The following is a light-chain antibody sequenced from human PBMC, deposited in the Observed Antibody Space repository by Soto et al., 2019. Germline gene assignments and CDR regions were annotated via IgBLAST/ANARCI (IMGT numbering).Light chain of an antibody. CDR1: SDDVGGNDY. CDR2: EVS. CDR3: SSDAGSNNVL. Sequence: QSALTQPPSASESPGQSVTISCTGTSDDVGGNDYISWYQQHPGTAPSLMNYEVSKRSSGVPDRFSGSKCGNTATLTGGRLQAEEEADYCCSSDAGSNNVLFGGGTKLTVL. J-gene: IGLJ3*02. V-gene: IGLV2-8*01.